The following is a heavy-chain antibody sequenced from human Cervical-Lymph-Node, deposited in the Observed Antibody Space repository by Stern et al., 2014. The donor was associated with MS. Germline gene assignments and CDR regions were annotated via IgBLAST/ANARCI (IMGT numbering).Heavy chain of an antibody. CDR2: INPNSGCT. CDR1: GYTFTGYY. J-gene: IGHJ4*02. D-gene: IGHD1-26*01. Sequence: VQLVQSGAEVKKPGASVKVSCKASGYTFTGYYMHWVRQAPGQGLEWMGRINPNSGCTNYAQKFQGRVTMTRDTSISTAYMELSRLRSDDTAVYYCARESALIVGATTGFDDWGQGTLVTVSS. V-gene: IGHV1-2*06. CDR3: ARESALIVGATTGFDD.